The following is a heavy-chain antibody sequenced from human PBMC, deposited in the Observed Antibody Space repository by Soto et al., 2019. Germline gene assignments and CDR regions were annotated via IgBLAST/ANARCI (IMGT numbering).Heavy chain of an antibody. CDR3: TALRQGGGYDYYYYMDV. J-gene: IGHJ6*03. D-gene: IGHD2-15*01. Sequence: GGSLRLSCAASGFTFSNAWMSWVRQAPGKGLEWVGRIKSKTDGGTTDYAAPVKGRFTISRDDSKNTLYLQMNSLKTEDTAVYYCTALRQGGGYDYYYYMDVWGKGTTVTVSS. CDR2: IKSKTDGGTT. V-gene: IGHV3-15*01. CDR1: GFTFSNAW.